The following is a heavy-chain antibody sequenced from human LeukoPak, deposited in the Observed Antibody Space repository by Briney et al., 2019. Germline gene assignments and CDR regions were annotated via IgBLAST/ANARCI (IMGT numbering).Heavy chain of an antibody. CDR1: GGSFSGYN. V-gene: IGHV4-34*01. J-gene: IGHJ5*02. D-gene: IGHD5-12*01. Sequence: SETLSLTCAVYGGSFSGYNWSWIRQPPGKGLEWIGEINHRASTNYNSSFKSRVTISVDTSKNQFSLKLSSVTAADTAVYYCAGSIIVATEENWFGPWGQGTLVTVSS. CDR2: INHRAST. CDR3: AGSIIVATEENWFGP.